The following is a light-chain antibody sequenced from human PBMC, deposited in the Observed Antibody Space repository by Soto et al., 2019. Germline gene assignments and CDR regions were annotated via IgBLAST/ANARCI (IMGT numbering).Light chain of an antibody. Sequence: EVVLTQSPATLSLSPGERATLSCRASQAVPSYLAWYQQKPGQAPRLLIYDISNRATGIPARFSGSGSGTDFTLTISGLEPEDVAVYYCHQRNSWPRSTFGQVTKLEIK. CDR3: HQRNSWPRST. J-gene: IGKJ2*02. CDR1: QAVPSY. V-gene: IGKV3-11*01. CDR2: DIS.